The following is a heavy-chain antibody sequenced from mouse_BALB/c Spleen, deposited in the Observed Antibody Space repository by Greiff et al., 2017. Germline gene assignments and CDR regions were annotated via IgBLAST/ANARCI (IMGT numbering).Heavy chain of an antibody. D-gene: IGHD4-1*01. J-gene: IGHJ4*01. V-gene: IGHV5-6-4*01. CDR1: GFTFSSYT. CDR3: TRELGRGAMDD. Sequence: EVKLVESGGGLVKPGGSLKLSCAASGFTFSSYTMSWVRQTPEKRLEWVATISSGGSYTYYPDSVKGRFTISRDNAKNTVYLQMSSLKSEDTAMYYCTRELGRGAMDDWGQGTSVTVSS. CDR2: ISSGGSYT.